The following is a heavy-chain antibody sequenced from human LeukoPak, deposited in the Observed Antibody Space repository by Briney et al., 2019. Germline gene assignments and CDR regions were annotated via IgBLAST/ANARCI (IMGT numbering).Heavy chain of an antibody. CDR1: GLTFSTYG. J-gene: IGHJ4*02. CDR2: MSSGGNKE. V-gene: IGHV3-30*18. Sequence: GRSLRLSCAASGLTFSTYGMHWVRQAPGKGLEWVAVMSSGGNKEYYADSVGDRFTISRDNSNNTLSLQMNSPRPEDTAVYYCAKGLRGYYYFDYWGQGTLVTVSS. CDR3: AKGLRGYYYFDY. D-gene: IGHD5-18*01.